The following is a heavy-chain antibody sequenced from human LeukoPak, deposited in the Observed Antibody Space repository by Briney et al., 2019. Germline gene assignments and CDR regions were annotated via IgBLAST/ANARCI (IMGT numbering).Heavy chain of an antibody. Sequence: GGSLRLSCAASGFTFDDYAMHWVRQVPGKGLEWVSLISRDGTSTYYADSVKGRFTISRDNAKNSLYLQMNSLRDEDTAVYYCARVEAAAGPFDYWGQGTLVTVSS. CDR1: GFTFDDYA. V-gene: IGHV3-43*02. CDR2: ISRDGTST. J-gene: IGHJ4*02. D-gene: IGHD6-13*01. CDR3: ARVEAAAGPFDY.